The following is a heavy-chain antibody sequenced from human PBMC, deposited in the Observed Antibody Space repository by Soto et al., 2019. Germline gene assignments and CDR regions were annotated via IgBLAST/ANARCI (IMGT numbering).Heavy chain of an antibody. CDR3: TKGSYSGIFSDFDY. V-gene: IGHV3-30*18. CDR1: GFTFNSYG. J-gene: IGHJ4*02. Sequence: QVQLVESGGGVVQPGRSLRLSCAASGFTFNSYGMYWVRQAPGKGLEWVAGISYDGNKKYYAESVKGRFTISRDNFRKTLYLQMSSLRVEDTAVYYCTKGSYSGIFSDFDYWGQGTLVTVSS. D-gene: IGHD1-26*01. CDR2: ISYDGNKK.